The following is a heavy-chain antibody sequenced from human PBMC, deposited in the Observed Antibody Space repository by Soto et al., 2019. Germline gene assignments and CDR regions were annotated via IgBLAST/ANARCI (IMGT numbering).Heavy chain of an antibody. J-gene: IGHJ6*02. Sequence: GGSLKLSCAASELTFSSYEMNWVRPAPGKGLEWVSYISSSGSTIYYADSVKGRFTISRDNAKNSLYLQMNSLRAEDTAVYYCARNGDYNLIDPENGMDVWGQGTTVTVS. D-gene: IGHD4-17*01. V-gene: IGHV3-48*03. CDR1: ELTFSSYE. CDR2: ISSSGSTI. CDR3: ARNGDYNLIDPENGMDV.